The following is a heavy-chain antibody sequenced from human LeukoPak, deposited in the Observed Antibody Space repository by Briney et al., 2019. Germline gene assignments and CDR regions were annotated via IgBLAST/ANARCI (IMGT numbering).Heavy chain of an antibody. J-gene: IGHJ4*02. D-gene: IGHD3-22*01. CDR3: ARPSPSGSIDY. CDR1: GGSISNYY. Sequence: SETLSLTCTVSGGSISNYYWTWIRQPPGKGLEWIGYIYYTGSTNYNPSLKSRVAISVDTSKNQFSLKLSSVTAADTAVYYCARPSPSGSIDYWGQGTLVTVSS. CDR2: IYYTGST. V-gene: IGHV4-59*08.